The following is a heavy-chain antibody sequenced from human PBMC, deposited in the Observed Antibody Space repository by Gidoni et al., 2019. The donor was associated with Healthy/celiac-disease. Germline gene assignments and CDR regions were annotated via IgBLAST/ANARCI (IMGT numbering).Heavy chain of an antibody. D-gene: IGHD6-13*01. V-gene: IGHV1-18*01. CDR3: ARVSGQLEGQQLPPRWFDP. CDR2: ISAYNGNT. J-gene: IGHJ5*02. CDR1: GYPFTSYG. Sequence: QVQLVQSGAEVKKPGASVKVSCKPSGYPFTSYGISWVRQAPGQGLEWMGWISAYNGNTNYAQKLQGRVTMTTDTSTSTAYMELRSLRSDDTAVYYCARVSGQLEGQQLPPRWFDPWGQGTLVTVSS.